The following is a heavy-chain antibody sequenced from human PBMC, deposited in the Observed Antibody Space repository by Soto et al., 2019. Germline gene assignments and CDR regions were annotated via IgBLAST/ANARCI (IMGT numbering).Heavy chain of an antibody. CDR2: IHPNGGGS. D-gene: IGHD2-21*02. CDR1: GYTLNTYY. J-gene: IGHJ4*02. V-gene: IGHV1-46*02. CDR3: ARGGHIAVVTDSFDY. Sequence: QVQLVQSGAEVKKPGASVKVSCKPSGYTLNTYYLHWVRQAPGQGLEWMGIIHPNGGGSTYAQKFLGRVTMTRDTSTSTVFMELSSLRSADTAVYYCARGGHIAVVTDSFDYWGQGTLVTVSS.